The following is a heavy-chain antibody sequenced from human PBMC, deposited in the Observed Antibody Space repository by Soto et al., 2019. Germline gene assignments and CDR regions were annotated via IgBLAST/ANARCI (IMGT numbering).Heavy chain of an antibody. J-gene: IGHJ4*02. D-gene: IGHD6-19*01. CDR2: IYHSGST. CDR1: GYSISSGYY. V-gene: IGHV4-38-2*01. CDR3: ASLIAVAGTIRY. Sequence: PSETLSLTCAVSGYSISSGYYWGWIRQPPGKGPEWIGSIYHSGSTYYNPSPKSRVTISVDTSKNQFTLKLSSVTAADTAVYYCASLIAVAGTIRYWGQGTLVTVSS.